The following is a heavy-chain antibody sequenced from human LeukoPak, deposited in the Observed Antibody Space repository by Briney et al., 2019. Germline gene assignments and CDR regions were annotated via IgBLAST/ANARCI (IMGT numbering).Heavy chain of an antibody. CDR3: ARGGASYYHGSASQDY. CDR1: GGSFSAYY. J-gene: IGHJ4*02. CDR2: INHSGRT. D-gene: IGHD3-10*01. Sequence: SETLSLTYVVYGGSFSAYYWSWIRQPPGKGLEWIGEINHSGRTNFNPSLKSRVTMSVDMSKNQFSLKLKSLTAADTAVYYCARGGASYYHGSASQDYWGQGSLVTVSS. V-gene: IGHV4-34*01.